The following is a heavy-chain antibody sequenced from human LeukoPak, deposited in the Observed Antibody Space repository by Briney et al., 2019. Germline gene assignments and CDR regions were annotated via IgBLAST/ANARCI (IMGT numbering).Heavy chain of an antibody. CDR3: ARDNYSSSWYYFDY. CDR1: GYTFTNFD. Sequence: ASVKVSCKASGYTFTNFDINWVRQAPGQGLEWMGILNPSGGSTSYAQNFQGRVTMTTDTSTSTVYMDLSSLRSEDTAVYYCARDNYSSSWYYFDYWGQGTLVTVSS. V-gene: IGHV1-46*01. J-gene: IGHJ4*02. CDR2: LNPSGGST. D-gene: IGHD6-13*01.